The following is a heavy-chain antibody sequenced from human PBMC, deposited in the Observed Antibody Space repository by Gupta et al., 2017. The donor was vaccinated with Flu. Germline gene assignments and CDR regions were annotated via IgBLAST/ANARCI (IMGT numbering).Heavy chain of an antibody. CDR2: MNPNSGNT. V-gene: IGHV1-8*01. CDR3: AREASSSSTDY. Sequence: WVRQATGQVLEWMGWMNPNSGNTGYAQKFQGRVTMTRNTSISTAYMELSSLRSEDTAVYYCAREASSSSTDYWGQGTLVTVSS. D-gene: IGHD6-6*01. J-gene: IGHJ4*02.